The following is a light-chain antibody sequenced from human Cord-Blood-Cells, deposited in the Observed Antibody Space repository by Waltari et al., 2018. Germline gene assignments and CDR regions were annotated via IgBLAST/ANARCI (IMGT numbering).Light chain of an antibody. CDR2: KAS. CDR3: QQYNSS. J-gene: IGKJ2*01. V-gene: IGKV1-5*03. CDR1: QSISSW. Sequence: DIQITQSPSTLSASVGDRVTITCRASQSISSWLAWYQQKPGKAPKLLIYKASSLESGVPSRFSGSGSGTEFTLTISSLQPDDFATYYCQQYNSSFGQGTKLEIK.